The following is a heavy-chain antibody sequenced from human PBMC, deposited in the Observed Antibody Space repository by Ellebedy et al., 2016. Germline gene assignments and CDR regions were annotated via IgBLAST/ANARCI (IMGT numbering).Heavy chain of an antibody. D-gene: IGHD6-19*01. Sequence: ASVKVSCKAPRNTFTTYYIHWVRQAPGQGLEWMGIINPRGGATTYAQNFQGRVTLTRDTSASTVHMDLNSLRSDDTAVYYCARKRDPIQSVARQDGFDIWGQGTMVTVSS. CDR3: ARKRDPIQSVARQDGFDI. CDR2: INPRGGAT. CDR1: RNTFTTYY. J-gene: IGHJ3*02. V-gene: IGHV1-46*01.